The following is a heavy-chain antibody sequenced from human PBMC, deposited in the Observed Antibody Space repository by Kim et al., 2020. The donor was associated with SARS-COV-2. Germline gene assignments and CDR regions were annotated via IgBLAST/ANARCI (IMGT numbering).Heavy chain of an antibody. J-gene: IGHJ6*02. Sequence: SVKVSCKTSGFTFTSSTMHWVRQARGQRLEWMGCIVLGSGGTKYAQNFQERVTLTRDMSTNTAYMELTTLRSEDTAVYSCAASVPAYDFWRGFYTGYGVDDWGQGTTVTVSS. CDR3: AASVPAYDFWRGFYTGYGVDD. V-gene: IGHV1-58*02. CDR2: IVLGSGGT. CDR1: GFTFTSST. D-gene: IGHD3-3*01.